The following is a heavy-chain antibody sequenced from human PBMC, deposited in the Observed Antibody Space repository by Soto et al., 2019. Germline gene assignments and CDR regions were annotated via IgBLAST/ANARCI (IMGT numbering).Heavy chain of an antibody. CDR2: ISSSGSTI. CDR1: GFTFSSYE. V-gene: IGHV3-48*03. J-gene: IGHJ4*02. Sequence: EVQLVESGGGLVQPGGSLRLSCAASGFTFSSYEMNWVRQAPGKGLEWVSYISSSGSTIYYADSVKGRFTISRDNAKNSLYLQMNRLIAEYTAVYYCASASVVTTGFSGWGQGTLVTVSS. D-gene: IGHD2-21*02. CDR3: ASASVVTTGFSG.